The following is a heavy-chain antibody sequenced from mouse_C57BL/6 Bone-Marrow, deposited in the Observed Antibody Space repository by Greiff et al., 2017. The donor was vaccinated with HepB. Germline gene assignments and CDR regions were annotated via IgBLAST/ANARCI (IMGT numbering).Heavy chain of an antibody. Sequence: QVQLQQPGAELVRPGASVKLSCTASGYTFTSYWMHWVKQRPGQGLEWIGVIDPSDSYTNYNQKFKGKATLTVDTSSSTAYMQLSSLTSEDSAVYSCASSEGSSYAGYAMDYWGKGTSVTVSS. D-gene: IGHD1-1*01. CDR3: ASSEGSSYAGYAMDY. V-gene: IGHV1-59*01. CDR1: GYTFTSYW. J-gene: IGHJ4*01. CDR2: IDPSDSYT.